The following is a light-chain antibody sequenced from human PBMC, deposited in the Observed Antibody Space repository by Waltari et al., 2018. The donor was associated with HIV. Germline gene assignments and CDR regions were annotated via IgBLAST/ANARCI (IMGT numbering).Light chain of an antibody. V-gene: IGLV2-14*03. CDR1: SSDVGGYNS. J-gene: IGLJ1*01. CDR3: SSYTTTYTYV. Sequence: QSALTQPASVSGSPGQSIHISCSGTSSDVGGYNSFSWYQQRPGKAPKLIIYEVNSRPSGLSDRFSGSKSGNTASLTISGLQVEDEADYYCSSYTTTYTYVFGSGTKVTVL. CDR2: EVN.